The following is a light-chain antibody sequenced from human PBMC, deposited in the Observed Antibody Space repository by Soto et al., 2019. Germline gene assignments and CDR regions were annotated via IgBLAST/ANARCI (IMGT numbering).Light chain of an antibody. J-gene: IGKJ4*01. CDR1: QSISSY. Sequence: EIVLTQSPATLSLSPGERATLSCRASQSISSYLGWYQQKPGQAPRLLIYDASNRAAGIPARFSGSGSGTDFTLTISSLEPEDFAVYYCQQRSKWPLTFGGGTXVXXK. V-gene: IGKV3-11*01. CDR2: DAS. CDR3: QQRSKWPLT.